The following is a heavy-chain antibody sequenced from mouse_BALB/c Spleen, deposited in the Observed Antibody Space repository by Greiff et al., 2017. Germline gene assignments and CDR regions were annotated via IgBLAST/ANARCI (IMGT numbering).Heavy chain of an antibody. CDR3: ARIYGNYDYYAMDY. Sequence: QVQLQQPGAELVKPGASVKLSCKASGYAFSSYWMNWVKQRPGQGLEWIGQIYPGDGDTNYNGKFKGKATLTADKSSSTAYMQLSSLTSEDSAVYFCARIYGNYDYYAMDYWGQGTSVTVSS. J-gene: IGHJ4*01. CDR1: GYAFSSYW. V-gene: IGHV1-80*01. CDR2: IYPGDGDT. D-gene: IGHD2-1*01.